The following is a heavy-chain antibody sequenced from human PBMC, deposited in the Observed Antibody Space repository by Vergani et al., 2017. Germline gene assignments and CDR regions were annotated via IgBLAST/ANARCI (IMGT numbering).Heavy chain of an antibody. CDR1: GGAFSTYA. CDR3: GRDRMGVRFRQPHYYGMDV. Sequence: QVQLVQSGAEVKKPGSSVRVSCKTSGGAFSTYAINWVRQAPGQGLEWMGAIIPNFSPARSAQKFQGRVTITADEATRTVYMELNSLRSDDSAVYYCGRDRMGVRFRQPHYYGMDVWGQGTTVTVSS. J-gene: IGHJ6*02. V-gene: IGHV1-69*12. CDR2: IIPNFSPA. D-gene: IGHD1-14*01.